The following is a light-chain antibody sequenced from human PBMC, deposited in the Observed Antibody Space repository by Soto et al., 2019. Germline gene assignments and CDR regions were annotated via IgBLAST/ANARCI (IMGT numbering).Light chain of an antibody. J-gene: IGKJ5*01. V-gene: IGKV1-39*01. Sequence: IQMTESPTSLSASVGGIVTTTCRASQSISSYLNWYQQKPGKAPKLLIYAASSLQSGVPSRFSGSGSGTEFTLTISSLQPEDFATYYCQQLNSYPRTFGQGTRLEIK. CDR1: QSISSY. CDR2: AAS. CDR3: QQLNSYPRT.